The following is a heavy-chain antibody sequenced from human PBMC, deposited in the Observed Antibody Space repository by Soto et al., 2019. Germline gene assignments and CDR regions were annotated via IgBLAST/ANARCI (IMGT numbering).Heavy chain of an antibody. D-gene: IGHD6-19*01. V-gene: IGHV3-48*01. Sequence: EVQLVESGGDLVQPGGSLRLSCAASGFTFSTYSMNWVRQAPGKGLEWVSSISSSSTIYYADSVKGRFIISRDNVQNSLYLQMHSLRAEDTAVYYCARERGSGWTFDYWGQGTLVTVSS. J-gene: IGHJ4*02. CDR3: ARERGSGWTFDY. CDR1: GFTFSTYS. CDR2: ISSSSTI.